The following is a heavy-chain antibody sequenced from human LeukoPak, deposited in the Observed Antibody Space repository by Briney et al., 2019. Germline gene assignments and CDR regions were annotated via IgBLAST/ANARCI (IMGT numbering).Heavy chain of an antibody. J-gene: IGHJ6*02. D-gene: IGHD2/OR15-2a*01. CDR2: IYYSGST. Sequence: SETLSLTCTVSGGSISSSSYYWGWIRQPPGKGLEWIGSIYYSGSTYYNPSLKSRVTISVDTSKNQFSLKLSSVTAADTAVYYCARLRFTFQYYYGMDVWGQGTTVTVSS. V-gene: IGHV4-39*01. CDR3: ARLRFTFQYYYGMDV. CDR1: GGSISSSSYY.